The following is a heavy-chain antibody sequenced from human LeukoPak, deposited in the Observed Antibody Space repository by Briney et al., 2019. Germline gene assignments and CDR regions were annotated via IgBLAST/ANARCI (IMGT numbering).Heavy chain of an antibody. Sequence: ASVKVSCKASGYTFTSYGISWVRQAPGQGLEWMGWISAYNGNTNYAQKLQGRVTMTTDTSTSTAYMELRSLRSDDTAVYYCARVLKWQRTIEDSHFDYWGQGTLVTVSS. V-gene: IGHV1-18*01. CDR3: ARVLKWQRTIEDSHFDY. J-gene: IGHJ4*02. CDR2: ISAYNGNT. D-gene: IGHD5-12*01. CDR1: GYTFTSYG.